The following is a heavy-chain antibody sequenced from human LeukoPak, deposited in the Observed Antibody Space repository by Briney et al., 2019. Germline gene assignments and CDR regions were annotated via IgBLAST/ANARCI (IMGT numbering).Heavy chain of an antibody. J-gene: IGHJ4*02. Sequence: GGSLRLSCGASGFTFSSYAMHWVRQAPGKGLEWVAIISSDGSNKYYADSVKGRFTISRDNSKNTLYLQMNSLRVEDTAVYYCAKDGLISAAGRFDYWGQGTLVTVSS. D-gene: IGHD6-13*01. CDR1: GFTFSSYA. CDR2: ISSDGSNK. V-gene: IGHV3-30-3*01. CDR3: AKDGLISAAGRFDY.